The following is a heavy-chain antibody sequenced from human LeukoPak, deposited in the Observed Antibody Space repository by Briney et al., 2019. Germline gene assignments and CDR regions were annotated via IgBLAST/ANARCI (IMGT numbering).Heavy chain of an antibody. Sequence: SETLSLTRTVSGGSISSSSYYWGWIRQPPGKGLEWIGSIYYSGNTYYNPSLKSRVTIPVDTSKSQFSLKLSSVTAADTAVYYCARHRSEDCSSISCYARALDYWGQGTLVTVSS. V-gene: IGHV4-39*01. J-gene: IGHJ4*02. CDR2: IYYSGNT. CDR1: GGSISSSSYY. CDR3: ARHRSEDCSSISCYARALDY. D-gene: IGHD2-2*01.